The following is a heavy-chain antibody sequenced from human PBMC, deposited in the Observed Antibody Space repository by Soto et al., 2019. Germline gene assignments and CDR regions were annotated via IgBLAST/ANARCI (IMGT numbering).Heavy chain of an antibody. D-gene: IGHD3-22*01. CDR1: VGTLSRYA. CDR2: IIPIFGTA. Sequence: SVKASCKSPVGTLSRYAISLVRQAPGQGLEWSGGIIPIFGTANYAQKFHGRFTITSDKSTSTAYMELSSLRSEDTAVYYCAIYYYDSSGYYYYFDYWGQGTLVTVSS. CDR3: AIYYYDSSGYYYYFDY. J-gene: IGHJ4*02. V-gene: IGHV1-69*06.